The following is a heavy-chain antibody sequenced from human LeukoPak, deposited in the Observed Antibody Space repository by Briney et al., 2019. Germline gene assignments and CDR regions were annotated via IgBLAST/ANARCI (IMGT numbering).Heavy chain of an antibody. Sequence: SETLSLTCTVSGGSISSYYWSWIRQPPGKGLEWIGYIYYSGSTNYNPSLKSRVTISVDTSKNQFSLKLSSVTAADTAVYYCARDYYDSSGYYTSHDLYYFDYWGQGTLVTVSS. CDR2: IYYSGST. CDR3: ARDYYDSSGYYTSHDLYYFDY. CDR1: GGSISSYY. V-gene: IGHV4-59*12. D-gene: IGHD3-22*01. J-gene: IGHJ4*02.